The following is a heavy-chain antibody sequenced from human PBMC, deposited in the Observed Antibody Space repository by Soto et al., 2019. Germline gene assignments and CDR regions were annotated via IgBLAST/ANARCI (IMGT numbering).Heavy chain of an antibody. J-gene: IGHJ4*01. D-gene: IGHD6-13*01. Sequence: GGSLRLSCAASGFTFNNYAINWVRQSPGKGLEWVSVISGSAGSTYYADSVKGRFTITRDNSENTLYLQMSSLRAEDTAVYYCAKAGGAAGTVDYFDYWGHGTLVTVSS. CDR1: GFTFNNYA. CDR2: ISGSAGST. CDR3: AKAGGAAGTVDYFDY. V-gene: IGHV3-23*01.